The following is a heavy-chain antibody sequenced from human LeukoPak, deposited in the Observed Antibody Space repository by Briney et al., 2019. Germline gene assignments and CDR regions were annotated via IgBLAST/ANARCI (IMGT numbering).Heavy chain of an antibody. D-gene: IGHD3-10*01. V-gene: IGHV3-48*02. CDR2: ISSTNII. J-gene: IGHJ4*02. CDR3: ARGVRGLANFDY. Sequence: GGSLRLSCAASGFIFRSYTMSWVRQAPGKGLEWISYISSTNIIYYADSVKGRLTISRDNGKNSVYLQMNSLRDEDTAVYYCARGVRGLANFDYWGQGTLVTVSS. CDR1: GFIFRSYT.